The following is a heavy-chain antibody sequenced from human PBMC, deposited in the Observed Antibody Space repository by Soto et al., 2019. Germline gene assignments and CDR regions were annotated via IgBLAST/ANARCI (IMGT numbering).Heavy chain of an antibody. CDR1: GGTFSKYA. CDR2: TIPMFGTP. Sequence: QVQLVQSGAEMQQPGASVRVSCKASGGTFSKYAFSWVRQAPGQGLEGLGGTIPMFGTPNYAQKFQGRVAISADESPATVYMELSSLRSEDTAVYFCARPLRDRNYYYGMAVWGQGTTVTVSS. V-gene: IGHV1-69*01. D-gene: IGHD3-22*01. CDR3: ARPLRDRNYYYGMAV. J-gene: IGHJ6*02.